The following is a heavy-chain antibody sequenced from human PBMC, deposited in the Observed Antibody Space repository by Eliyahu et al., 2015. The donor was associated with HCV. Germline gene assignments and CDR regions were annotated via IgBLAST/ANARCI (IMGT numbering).Heavy chain of an antibody. Sequence: QVQLQESGPGLVKPSETLSLTCTVPGGSFSTYYWSWIRQPPGKGLEWIGYILYSGSTNYNPSLKSRVTISVDTSKNQFSLKLSSVTAADTAVYYCASGGGGIAVSGTGGWFDPWGQGTLVTVSS. D-gene: IGHD6-19*01. V-gene: IGHV4-59*01. J-gene: IGHJ5*02. CDR2: ILYSGST. CDR1: GGSFSTYY. CDR3: ASGGGGIAVSGTGGWFDP.